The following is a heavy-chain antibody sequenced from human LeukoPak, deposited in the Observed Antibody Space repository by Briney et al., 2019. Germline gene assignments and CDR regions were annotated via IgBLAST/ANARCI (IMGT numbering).Heavy chain of an antibody. CDR3: ARGLAAAGPAY. CDR1: GFTFSSYG. Sequence: GGSLRLSCAASGFTFSSYGMHWVRQAPGKGLEWVAVISYDGSNKYYADSVKGRFTISRDNSKNTLYLQMNSLRAEDTAVYYCARGLAAAGPAYWGQGTLVTVSS. V-gene: IGHV3-30*03. D-gene: IGHD6-13*01. J-gene: IGHJ4*02. CDR2: ISYDGSNK.